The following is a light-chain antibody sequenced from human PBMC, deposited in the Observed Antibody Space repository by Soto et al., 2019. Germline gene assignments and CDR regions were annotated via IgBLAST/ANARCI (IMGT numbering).Light chain of an antibody. V-gene: IGKV1-5*03. J-gene: IGKJ1*01. Sequence: DTQMTQSPSTLSASVGDRVTITCRASQSIRSALAWYQQKPGKAPKLLIFEASSFQSGVPSRFSGSGSETEFTLTIISLQPDDFATYYCQQYNYLWTFGQGTKVEIK. CDR1: QSIRSA. CDR2: EAS. CDR3: QQYNYLWT.